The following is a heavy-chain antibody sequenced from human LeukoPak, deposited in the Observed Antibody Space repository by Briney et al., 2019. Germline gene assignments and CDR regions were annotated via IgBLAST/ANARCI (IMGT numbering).Heavy chain of an antibody. V-gene: IGHV4-4*07. CDR2: IYTSGST. CDR1: GGSISSYY. J-gene: IGHJ3*02. D-gene: IGHD3-3*01. Sequence: KPSETLSLTCTVSGGSISSYYWSWIRQPAGRGLEWIGRIYTSGSTNYNPSLKSRVTMSVDTSKNQFSLKLSSVTAADTAVYYCARDLSNYDFWSGYHLGDALDIWGQGTMVTVSS. CDR3: ARDLSNYDFWSGYHLGDALDI.